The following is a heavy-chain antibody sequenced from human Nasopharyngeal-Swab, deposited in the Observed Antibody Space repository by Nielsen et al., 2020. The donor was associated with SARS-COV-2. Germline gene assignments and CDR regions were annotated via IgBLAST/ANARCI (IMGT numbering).Heavy chain of an antibody. CDR2: ISGSGGST. CDR1: GFTISNYA. J-gene: IGHJ4*02. CDR3: ATAPIGGFLEGRMGDY. D-gene: IGHD3-3*01. V-gene: IGHV3-23*01. Sequence: GGSLRLSCAASGFTISNYAMSWVRQAPGKGLEWVSAISGSGGSTYYADSVKGRFTISRDHSKNTLYLQMHSLRAEETAVYYCATAPIGGFLEGRMGDYWGQGTLVAVSS.